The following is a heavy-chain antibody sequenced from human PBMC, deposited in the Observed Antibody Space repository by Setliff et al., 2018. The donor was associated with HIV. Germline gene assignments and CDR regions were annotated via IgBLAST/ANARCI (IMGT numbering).Heavy chain of an antibody. V-gene: IGHV1-2*02. J-gene: IGHJ4*02. CDR2: INGNSGAT. Sequence: GASVKVSCKASGFTFSDYYLHWVRQAPGQGLEGMGWINGNSGATNYAQKFQGRVTITRETSTYTAYMELTRLRVDDRAEYSCARGGDDSGPGTWTFDYWGQGALVTVSS. CDR3: ARGGDDSGPGTWTFDY. CDR1: GFTFSDYY. D-gene: IGHD3-10*01.